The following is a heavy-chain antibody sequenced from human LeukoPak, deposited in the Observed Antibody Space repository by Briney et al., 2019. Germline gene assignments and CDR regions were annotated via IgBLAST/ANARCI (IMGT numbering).Heavy chain of an antibody. J-gene: IGHJ4*02. CDR3: ARRPTLVSSSWTYFDY. Sequence: ASVKFSCKASGYTFTSYGISWVRQAPGQGLEWMGWISAYNGNTNYAQKLQGRVTMTTDTSTSTAYMELRSLRSDDTAVYYCARRPTLVSSSWTYFDYWGQGTLVTVSS. V-gene: IGHV1-18*01. CDR2: ISAYNGNT. CDR1: GYTFTSYG. D-gene: IGHD6-13*01.